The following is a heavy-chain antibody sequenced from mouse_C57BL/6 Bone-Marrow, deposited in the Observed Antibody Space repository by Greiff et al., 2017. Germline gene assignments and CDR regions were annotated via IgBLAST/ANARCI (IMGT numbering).Heavy chain of an antibody. V-gene: IGHV10-3*01. J-gene: IGHJ3*01. CDR2: RRSKSSNYAT. D-gene: IGHD1-1*01. Sequence: EVQLQESGGGLVQPKGSLKLSCAASGFTFNTYAMHWVRQAPGKGLEWVARRRSKSSNYATYYADSVKDRFTISRDDSQSMLYLQMNNLKTEDTAMYYCVRGGLLLWFAYWGQGTLVTVSA. CDR1: GFTFNTYA. CDR3: VRGGLLLWFAY.